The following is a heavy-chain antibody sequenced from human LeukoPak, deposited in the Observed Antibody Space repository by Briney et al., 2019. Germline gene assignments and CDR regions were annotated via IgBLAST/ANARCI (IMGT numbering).Heavy chain of an antibody. J-gene: IGHJ4*02. V-gene: IGHV1-2*02. D-gene: IGHD3-22*01. CDR1: GYTFTDYY. Sequence: ASVKVSCKPSGYTFTDYYMHWVRQAPGQGREGMGWINPKSGGTNYAQTFQGRVTMTRDTSISTAYMELSRLRYDDTAVYYCARHGGSFYYDSSGFQVWGQGTLVTVSS. CDR3: ARHGGSFYYDSSGFQV. CDR2: INPKSGGT.